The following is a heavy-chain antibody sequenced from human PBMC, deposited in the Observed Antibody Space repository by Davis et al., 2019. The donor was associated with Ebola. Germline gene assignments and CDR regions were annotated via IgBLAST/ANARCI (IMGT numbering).Heavy chain of an antibody. CDR2: INHSGST. J-gene: IGHJ4*02. Sequence: PSEALSLTCAVYGGSFSGYYWSWIRQPPGKGLEWIGEINHSGSTNYNPSLKSRVTISVDTSKNQFSLKLSSVTAADTAVYYCARGRYWGQGTLVTVSS. CDR1: GGSFSGYY. CDR3: ARGRY. V-gene: IGHV4-34*01.